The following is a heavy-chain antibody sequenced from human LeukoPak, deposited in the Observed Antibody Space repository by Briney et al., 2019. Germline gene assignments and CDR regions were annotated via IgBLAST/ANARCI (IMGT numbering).Heavy chain of an antibody. CDR1: GGSISSSSYY. CDR2: IYYSGST. CDR3: ARYVPVKTGPTRASFDY. J-gene: IGHJ4*02. D-gene: IGHD1-1*01. V-gene: IGHV4-39*07. Sequence: SETLSLTCTVSGGSISSSSYYWGWVRQPPGKGLEWIGSIYYSGSTYYNPSLKSRVTISVDTSKSQFSLSLRSVTAADTAVYFCARYVPVKTGPTRASFDYWGQGILVSVSS.